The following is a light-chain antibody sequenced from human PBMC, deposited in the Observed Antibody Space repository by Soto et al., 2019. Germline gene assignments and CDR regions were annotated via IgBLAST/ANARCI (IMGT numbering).Light chain of an antibody. Sequence: EIVLTQSPATLSLSPGERATLSCRASQSVSSDLAWYQQKPGQAPRLLIYGASTRATGIPARFSGSGSGTEFTLTISSLQSEDFGVYYCQQYNNWPRTFGRGTKVDI. CDR1: QSVSSD. CDR2: GAS. CDR3: QQYNNWPRT. V-gene: IGKV3D-15*01. J-gene: IGKJ1*01.